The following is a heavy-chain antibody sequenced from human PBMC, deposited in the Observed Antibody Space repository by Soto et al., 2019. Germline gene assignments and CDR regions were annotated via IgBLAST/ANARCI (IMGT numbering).Heavy chain of an antibody. J-gene: IGHJ5*02. V-gene: IGHV4-30-4*08. D-gene: IGHD2-15*01. Sequence: PSETLSLTCTVSGGSISSGGYYWTWIRQHPGRGLEWIGYIYHSGSTYYNPSLKSRVTISVDTSKNQFSLKLSSVTAADTAVYYCARGHTVVTRVWFDPWGQGTLVTVSS. CDR3: ARGHTVVTRVWFDP. CDR1: GGSISSGGYY. CDR2: IYHSGST.